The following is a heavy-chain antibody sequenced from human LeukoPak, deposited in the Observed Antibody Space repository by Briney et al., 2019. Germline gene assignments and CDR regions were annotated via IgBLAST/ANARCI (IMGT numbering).Heavy chain of an antibody. V-gene: IGHV1-8*01. D-gene: IGHD2-2*01. Sequence: ASVKVSCKASGYTFTSYDINWVRQATGQGLEWMGWMNPNSGNTGYAQKFQGRVTMTRNTSISTAYMELSSLRSEDTAVYYCARGLRKSTSQPFDPWGQGTLVTVPS. J-gene: IGHJ5*02. CDR3: ARGLRKSTSQPFDP. CDR2: MNPNSGNT. CDR1: GYTFTSYD.